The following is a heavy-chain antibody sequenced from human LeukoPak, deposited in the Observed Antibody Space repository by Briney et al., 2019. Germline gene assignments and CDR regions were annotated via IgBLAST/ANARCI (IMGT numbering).Heavy chain of an antibody. CDR2: IYTSGST. Sequence: SETLSLTCTVSGGSISSGSYYWSWIRQPAGKGLEWIGRIYTSGSTNYNPSLKSRVTISVDTSKNQFSLKLSSVTAADTAVYYCARDLVGDYYDSSGYYYPDAFDIWGQGTMVTVSS. D-gene: IGHD3-22*01. V-gene: IGHV4-61*02. CDR1: GGSISSGSYY. J-gene: IGHJ3*02. CDR3: ARDLVGDYYDSSGYYYPDAFDI.